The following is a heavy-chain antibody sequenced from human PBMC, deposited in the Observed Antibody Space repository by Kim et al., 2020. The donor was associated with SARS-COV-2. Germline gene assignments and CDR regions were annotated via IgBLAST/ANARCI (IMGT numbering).Heavy chain of an antibody. CDR3: ARGYGIFYGMDV. V-gene: IGHV4-30-4*05. J-gene: IGHJ6*02. D-gene: IGHD6-13*01. Sequence: TYDNPSLKCRVTISVDTSKNQFSLTLSSVTAADAAVYFCARGYGIFYGMDVWGQGTTVTVSS. CDR2: T.